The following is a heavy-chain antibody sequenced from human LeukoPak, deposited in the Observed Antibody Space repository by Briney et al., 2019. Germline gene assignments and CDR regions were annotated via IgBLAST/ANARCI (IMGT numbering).Heavy chain of an antibody. CDR3: ARRAVGSYFDY. V-gene: IGHV4-59*12. D-gene: IGHD1-26*01. CDR1: GGSISSYY. J-gene: IGHJ4*02. CDR2: IYYSGST. Sequence: ASETLSLTCTVSGGSISSYYWSWIRQPPGKGLEWIGYIYYSGSTNYNPSLKSRVTISVDTSKNQFSLKLSSVTAADTAVYYCARRAVGSYFDYWGQGTLVTVSS.